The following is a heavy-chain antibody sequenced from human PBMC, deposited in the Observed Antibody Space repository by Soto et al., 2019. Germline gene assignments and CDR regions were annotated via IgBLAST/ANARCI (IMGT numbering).Heavy chain of an antibody. CDR1: GYTFTSDY. CDR3: ARVWGYMGWNDDGYYFDY. D-gene: IGHD1-1*01. CDR2: INPSGGST. Sequence: GASVKVSCKASGYTFTSDYMHGVRQAPGQGLEWMGIINPSGGSTSYAQKFQGRVTMTRDTSTSTVYMELSSLRSEDTAVYYCARVWGYMGWNDDGYYFDYWGQGTLVTVSS. J-gene: IGHJ4*02. V-gene: IGHV1-46*01.